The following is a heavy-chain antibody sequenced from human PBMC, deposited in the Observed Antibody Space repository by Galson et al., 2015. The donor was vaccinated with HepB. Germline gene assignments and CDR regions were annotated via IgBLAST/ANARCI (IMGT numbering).Heavy chain of an antibody. CDR1: GYTFTGYY. CDR2: INPNSGGT. J-gene: IGHJ3*02. D-gene: IGHD5-12*01. Sequence: SVKVSCKASGYTFTGYYMHWVRQAPGQGLEWMGRINPNSGGTNYAQKFQGRVTMTRDTSISTAYMELSRLRSDDTAVYYCARPVRLDDAFDIWGQGTMVTVSS. CDR3: ARPVRLDDAFDI. V-gene: IGHV1-2*06.